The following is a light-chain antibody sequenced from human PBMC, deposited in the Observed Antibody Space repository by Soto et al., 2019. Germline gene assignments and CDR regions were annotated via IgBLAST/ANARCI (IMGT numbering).Light chain of an antibody. J-gene: IGKJ5*01. CDR1: QSVNNY. CDR2: DAS. Sequence: EIVLTQSPATLSLSPWERATLSCRASQSVNNYLAWYQQKPGQPPRLLIYDASNRATGIPARFSGSGSGTDFTLTISSLEPEDSAVYYCQQRNIWPPITFGQGTRLEIK. CDR3: QQRNIWPPIT. V-gene: IGKV3-11*01.